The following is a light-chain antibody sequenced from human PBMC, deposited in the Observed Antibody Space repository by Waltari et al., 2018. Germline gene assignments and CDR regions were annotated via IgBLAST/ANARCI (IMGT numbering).Light chain of an antibody. CDR3: QQRSNWPGLT. J-gene: IGKJ4*02. CDR2: GAS. Sequence: EIVLTQSPATLSLSPGDRATLSCRASQSVSNYLAWYQQKPGQPPRLLIYGASNRVAGSPDRFSGSGSGTDFTLTISSLDTEDVAVYFCQQRSNWPGLTFGGGTKVEIK. V-gene: IGKV3-11*01. CDR1: QSVSNY.